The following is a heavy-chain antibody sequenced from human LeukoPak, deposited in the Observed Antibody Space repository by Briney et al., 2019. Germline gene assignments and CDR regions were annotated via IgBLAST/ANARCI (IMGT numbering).Heavy chain of an antibody. CDR3: ARGYYYDTSGYQEDFDY. V-gene: IGHV3-30*04. CDR1: GFTFSSYA. CDR2: ISYDGSNK. Sequence: GGSLRLSCAASGFTFSSYAMHWVRQAPGKGLEWVAVISYDGSNKYYADSVKGRFTISRDNSNNTLYLQMNSLRAEDTAVYYCARGYYYDTSGYQEDFDYWGQGTLVTVSS. D-gene: IGHD3-22*01. J-gene: IGHJ4*02.